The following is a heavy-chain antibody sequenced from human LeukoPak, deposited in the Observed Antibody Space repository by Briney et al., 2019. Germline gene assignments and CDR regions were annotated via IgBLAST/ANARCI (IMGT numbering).Heavy chain of an antibody. CDR1: GFTFSSYG. D-gene: IGHD3-3*01. V-gene: IGHV3-33*01. CDR3: ARGPPVLRFLEWLLSY. CDR2: IWYDGSNK. Sequence: PGGSLRLSCAASGFTFSSYGMHWVRQAPVKGLEWVAVIWYDGSNKYYADSVKGRFTISRDNSKNTLYLQMNSLRAEDTAVYYCARGPPVLRFLEWLLSYWGQGTLVTVSS. J-gene: IGHJ4*02.